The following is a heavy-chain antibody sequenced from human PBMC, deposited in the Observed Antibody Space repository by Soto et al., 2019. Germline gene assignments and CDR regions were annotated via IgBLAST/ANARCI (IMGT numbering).Heavy chain of an antibody. CDR1: GFTFSDHY. J-gene: IGHJ6*02. V-gene: IGHV3-72*01. CDR3: ARGPRTLVVVAAKISYYYGMDV. D-gene: IGHD2-15*01. CDR2: TRNKANSYTT. Sequence: PGGSLRLSCAASGFTFSDHYMDWVRQAPGKGLEWVGRTRNKANSYTTEYAASVKGRFTISRDDSKNSLYLQMNSLKTEDTAVYYCARGPRTLVVVAAKISYYYGMDVWGQGTTVTVSS.